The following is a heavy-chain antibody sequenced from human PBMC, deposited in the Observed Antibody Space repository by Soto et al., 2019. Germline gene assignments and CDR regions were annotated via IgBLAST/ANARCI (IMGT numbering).Heavy chain of an antibody. Sequence: QVQLVQSGAEVKKPGASVKVSCKASGYTFTSYYMHWVRQAPGQGLEWMGIINPSGGSTSYAQKFQGRVTMTRDTSTSTVYMELSSLRSEDTAVYYCAATPAGSGSKANWFDPWGQGTLVTVSS. CDR3: AATPAGSGSKANWFDP. V-gene: IGHV1-46*01. J-gene: IGHJ5*02. D-gene: IGHD3-10*01. CDR1: GYTFTSYY. CDR2: INPSGGST.